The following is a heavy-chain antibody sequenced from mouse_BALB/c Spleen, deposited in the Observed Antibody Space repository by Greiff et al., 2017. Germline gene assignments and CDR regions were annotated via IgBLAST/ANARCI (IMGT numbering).Heavy chain of an antibody. Sequence: EVQRVESGGGLVKPGGSLKLSCAASGFTFSSYAMSWVRQTPEKRLEWVASISSGGSTYYPDSVKGRFTISRDNARNILYLQMSSLRSEDTAMYYCARKGDGLYYAMDYWGQGTSVTVSS. V-gene: IGHV5-6-5*01. J-gene: IGHJ4*01. CDR3: ARKGDGLYYAMDY. CDR2: ISSGGST. CDR1: GFTFSSYA. D-gene: IGHD2-3*01.